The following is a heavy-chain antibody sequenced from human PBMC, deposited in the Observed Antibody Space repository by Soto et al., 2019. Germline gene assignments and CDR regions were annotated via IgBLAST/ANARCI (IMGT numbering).Heavy chain of an antibody. D-gene: IGHD3-10*01. Sequence: ASVKVSCKASGYTFTGYYMHWVRQAPGQGLEWMGWINPNSGGTNYAQKFQGWVTMTRDTSISTAYMGLSRLRSDDTAVYYCARGNYGSGRPEGPYYYGMDVWGQGTTVTVSS. J-gene: IGHJ6*02. V-gene: IGHV1-2*04. CDR3: ARGNYGSGRPEGPYYYGMDV. CDR2: INPNSGGT. CDR1: GYTFTGYY.